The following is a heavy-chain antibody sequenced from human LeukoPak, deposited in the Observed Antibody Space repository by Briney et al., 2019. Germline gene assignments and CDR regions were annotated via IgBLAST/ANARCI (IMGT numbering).Heavy chain of an antibody. J-gene: IGHJ4*02. V-gene: IGHV3-15*01. CDR1: GINFSNAW. CDR2: IKSKKDGEIT. D-gene: IGHD3-10*01. Sequence: GGSLRLSCAASGINFSNAWLTWVRQAPGKGLEWVGRIKSKKDGEITDYAAPVKGRFTISRDNSKNTLYLQMNSLRAEDTAVYYCARDVWFGEFATAKSYWGQGTLVTVSS. CDR3: ARDVWFGEFATAKSY.